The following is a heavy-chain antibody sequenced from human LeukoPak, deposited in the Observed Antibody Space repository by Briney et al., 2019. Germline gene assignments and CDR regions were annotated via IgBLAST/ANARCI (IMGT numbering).Heavy chain of an antibody. D-gene: IGHD6-6*01. J-gene: IGHJ4*02. CDR2: IYPGDSDT. Sequence: GESLKISCEGSGYSFTSYWIGWVRQMPGKGLEWMGIIYPGDSDTRYSPSFQGQVTISADKSISTAYLQWSSLKASDTAMYYCARGPVAARSAYYFDYWGQGTLVTVSS. V-gene: IGHV5-51*01. CDR1: GYSFTSYW. CDR3: ARGPVAARSAYYFDY.